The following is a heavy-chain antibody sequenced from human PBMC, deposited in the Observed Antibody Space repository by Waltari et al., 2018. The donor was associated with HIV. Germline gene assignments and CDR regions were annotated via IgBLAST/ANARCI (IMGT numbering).Heavy chain of an antibody. D-gene: IGHD5-18*01. CDR3: ARVQTGVDTAMVNRYFDL. Sequence: QLQLQESGPGLVKPPETLSLTCTVSGGSISSSSHYCGWIRQPPGKGLGWIGSIYYSGSTYYNPSLKSRVTISVDTSKNQFSLKLSSVTAADTAVYYCARVQTGVDTAMVNRYFDLWDRGTLVTVSS. CDR2: IYYSGST. CDR1: GGSISSSSHY. V-gene: IGHV4-39*01. J-gene: IGHJ2*01.